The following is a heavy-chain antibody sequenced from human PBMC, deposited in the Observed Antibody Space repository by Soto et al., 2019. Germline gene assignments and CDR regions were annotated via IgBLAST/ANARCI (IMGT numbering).Heavy chain of an antibody. CDR1: GGSITSYY. CDR3: ARRYGGNLDY. J-gene: IGHJ4*02. CDR2: IYFSGSA. V-gene: IGHV4-59*08. D-gene: IGHD1-26*01. Sequence: SETLSLTCTVSGGSITSYYWSWIRQPPGKGLEWIGYIYFSGSANYNPSLKSRVTISVDTSKNQFSLKLSSVTAADTAVYYCARRYGGNLDYWGQGTLVTVSS.